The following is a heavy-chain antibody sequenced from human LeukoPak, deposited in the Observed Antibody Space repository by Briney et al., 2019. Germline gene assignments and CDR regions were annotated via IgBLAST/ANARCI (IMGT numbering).Heavy chain of an antibody. D-gene: IGHD3-22*01. Sequence: PGGSLRLSCVASGFTFSSYSMQWVRQTPGKGLEWVGILSYDGTNTYYGESVKGRFTISRDNAKNSLYLQMNSLRAEDTAVYYCARGSIASYWGQGTLVTVSS. V-gene: IGHV3-33*05. CDR1: GFTFSSYS. CDR2: LSYDGTNT. CDR3: ARGSIASY. J-gene: IGHJ4*02.